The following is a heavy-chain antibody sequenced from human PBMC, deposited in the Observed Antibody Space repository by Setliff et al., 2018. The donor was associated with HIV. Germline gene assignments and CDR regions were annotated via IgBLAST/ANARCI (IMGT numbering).Heavy chain of an antibody. CDR2: INDRGTT. CDR1: GGSLSGHF. V-gene: IGHV4-34*01. D-gene: IGHD4-17*01. Sequence: VYGGSLSGHFWSWIRQSPGKGLEWIGEINDRGTTNYNPSFKSRVTISVDTSKRQFSLILRSVTAADTAVYYCARDPPGYGDSNDYWGQGTLVTVSS. J-gene: IGHJ4*02. CDR3: ARDPPGYGDSNDY.